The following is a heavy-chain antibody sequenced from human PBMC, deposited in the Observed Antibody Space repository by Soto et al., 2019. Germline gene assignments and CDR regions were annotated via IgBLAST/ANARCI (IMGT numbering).Heavy chain of an antibody. CDR1: GFTFSSYS. J-gene: IGHJ4*02. CDR3: ARDRGQSPAAESYDY. D-gene: IGHD2-2*01. Sequence: GGSLRLSCAASGFTFSSYSMNWVRQAPGKGLEWVSSISSSSSYIYYADSVKGRFTISRDNAKNSLYLQMNSLRAEDTAVYYCARDRGQSPAAESYDYWGQGTLVTVSS. CDR2: ISSSSSYI. V-gene: IGHV3-21*01.